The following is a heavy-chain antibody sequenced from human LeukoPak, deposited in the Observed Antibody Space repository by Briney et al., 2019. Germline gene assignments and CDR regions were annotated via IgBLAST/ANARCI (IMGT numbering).Heavy chain of an antibody. J-gene: IGHJ4*02. Sequence: GASVKVSCKASRYTVTNFYIQLVRQAPGQGLEWMGIINPSGGNTSYAPKFQGRVTMTRDTSTSTVYMDLSRLTSEDTAVYYCSMGVTNIFDFWAQGTLVTVSS. CDR1: RYTVTNFY. CDR2: INPSGGNT. CDR3: SMGVTNIFDF. D-gene: IGHD3-16*01. V-gene: IGHV1-46*01.